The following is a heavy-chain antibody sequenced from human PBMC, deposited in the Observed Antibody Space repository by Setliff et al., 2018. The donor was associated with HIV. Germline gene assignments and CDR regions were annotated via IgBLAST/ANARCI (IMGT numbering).Heavy chain of an antibody. Sequence: SETLSLTCTVSGDSISRGGYYWSWIRQHPGGGLDWLGYISYSGSTFYDPSLTSRVTMSLDTSYNQFSLKLNSVTAADTAVYYCATGRLYYYMDVWGKGTTVTVSS. CDR3: ATGRLYYYMDV. CDR1: GDSISRGGYY. D-gene: IGHD1-1*01. CDR2: ISYSGST. J-gene: IGHJ6*03. V-gene: IGHV4-31*03.